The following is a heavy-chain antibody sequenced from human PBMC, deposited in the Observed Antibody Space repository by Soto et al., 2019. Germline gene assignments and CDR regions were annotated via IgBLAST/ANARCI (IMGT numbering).Heavy chain of an antibody. Sequence: QVQLVQSGAEVKKPGASVKVSCKASGYTFTSYYMHWVRQAPGQGLEWMGIINPSGGSTRYAQKLQGRVTMTRDTSTSTVYMELSSLGSEVTVVYYCARDCLTFGGVFRYYYGMDVWGQGTTVTVSS. CDR3: ARDCLTFGGVFRYYYGMDV. V-gene: IGHV1-46*04. J-gene: IGHJ6*02. CDR1: GYTFTSYY. CDR2: INPSGGST. D-gene: IGHD3-16*01.